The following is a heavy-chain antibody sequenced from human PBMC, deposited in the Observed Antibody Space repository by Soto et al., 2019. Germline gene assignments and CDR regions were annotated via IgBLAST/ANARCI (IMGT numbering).Heavy chain of an antibody. CDR1: GYTFNTYG. V-gene: IGHV1-18*01. CDR3: VRDFHCSGDKCNNCFPH. Sequence: QVQLVQSGVEVKKPGASVKVSCKASGYTFNTYGYSWVRQAPGQGLEWMGWIGAYNGRTNYAQKLQGRVTMSRDTSTSTVYMELRRLGSDDTAVYYSVRDFHCSGDKCNNCFPHRGLEGLVTVS. D-gene: IGHD2-15*01. CDR2: IGAYNGRT. J-gene: IGHJ4*02.